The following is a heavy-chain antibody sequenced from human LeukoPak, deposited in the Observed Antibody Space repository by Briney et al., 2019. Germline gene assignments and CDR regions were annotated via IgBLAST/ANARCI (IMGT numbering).Heavy chain of an antibody. Sequence: GGSLRLSCAASGFTXXXYSMNXXXXXPXXXLEWVSSISSXXSYIYYAXSVKGRFTISRDNAKNSLYLQMNSLRAEDTAVYYCARAFIRGDSSGYHAFDIWGQGTMVTVSS. CDR2: ISSXXSYI. J-gene: IGHJ3*02. CDR1: GFTXXXYS. CDR3: ARAFIRGDSSGYHAFDI. D-gene: IGHD3-22*01. V-gene: IGHV3-21*01.